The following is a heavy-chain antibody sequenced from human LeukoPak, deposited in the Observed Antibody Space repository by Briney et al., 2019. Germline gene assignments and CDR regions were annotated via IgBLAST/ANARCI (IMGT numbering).Heavy chain of an antibody. D-gene: IGHD2-8*02. CDR2: IIPGGGST. V-gene: IGHV1-46*01. Sequence: ASVKVSCKASGYTXTNYLLHWVRQAPGQGLEWVGRIIPGGGSTNYAQKFRDRVTMTRDTSTSTVYMELSSLRSEDTAVYYCVREESGGYFDYWGLGTLVTVSS. J-gene: IGHJ4*02. CDR1: GYTXTNYL. CDR3: VREESGGYFDY.